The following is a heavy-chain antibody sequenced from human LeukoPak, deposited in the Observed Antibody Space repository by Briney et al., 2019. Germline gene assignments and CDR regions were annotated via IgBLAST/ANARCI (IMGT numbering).Heavy chain of an antibody. CDR2: ISAYNGNT. Sequence: ASVKVSCKASGYTFTSYAMNWVRQAPGQGLEWMGWISAYNGNTNYAQKLQGRVTMTTDTSTSTAYMELRSLRSDDTAVYYCARGNPLIAVAGPTPQDYWGQGTLVTVSS. V-gene: IGHV1-18*01. CDR1: GYTFTSYA. D-gene: IGHD6-19*01. CDR3: ARGNPLIAVAGPTPQDY. J-gene: IGHJ4*02.